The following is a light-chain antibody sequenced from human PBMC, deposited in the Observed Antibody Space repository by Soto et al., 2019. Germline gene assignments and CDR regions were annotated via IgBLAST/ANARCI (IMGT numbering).Light chain of an antibody. CDR1: SSDVGGYNY. CDR3: SSYIGSSTRV. V-gene: IGLV2-14*01. Sequence: QSALTQPASVSGSPGQSITISCTGTSSDVGGYNYVSWYQQHPGKAPKLMIYDVSNRPSGVSNRFSGSKSGNTASLTISGLQAEDEASYYCSSYIGSSTRVFGGGTKVTVL. J-gene: IGLJ3*02. CDR2: DVS.